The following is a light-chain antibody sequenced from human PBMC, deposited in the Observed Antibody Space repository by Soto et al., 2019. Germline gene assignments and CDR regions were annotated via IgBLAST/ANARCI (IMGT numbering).Light chain of an antibody. CDR2: GAS. CDR3: KQRNDWPPT. V-gene: IGKV3D-20*02. Sequence: EIVLTQSPGTLSLSAGERASLSCRASQPVRSSYLAWSQQKPGQAPRLLIYGASSRAPGIPDRFSRRGSGTDFTLTISSLEPEALGVYYCKQRNDWPPTFGGGT. CDR1: QPVRSSY. J-gene: IGKJ4*01.